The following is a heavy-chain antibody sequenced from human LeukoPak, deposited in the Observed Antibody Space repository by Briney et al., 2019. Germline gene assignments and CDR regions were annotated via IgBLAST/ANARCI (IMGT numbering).Heavy chain of an antibody. V-gene: IGHV4-61*02. CDR2: IYSSGST. Sequence: SETLSLTCTVSGGSISSGSCYWSWIRQPAGKGLEWIGRIYSSGSTNYNPSLKSRVTISVDTSKNQFSLKLTSVTAADTAVYYCARMRSGYYDYWGQGTLVTVSS. J-gene: IGHJ4*02. CDR3: ARMRSGYYDY. CDR1: GGSISSGSCY. D-gene: IGHD3-22*01.